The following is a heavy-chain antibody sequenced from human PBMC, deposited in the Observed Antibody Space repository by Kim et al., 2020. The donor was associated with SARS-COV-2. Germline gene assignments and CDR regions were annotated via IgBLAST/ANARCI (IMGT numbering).Heavy chain of an antibody. CDR3: AKDRESYGSGSYFHY. D-gene: IGHD3-10*01. Sequence: DSVKGRFTISRDNSKNTLYLQVNSLRAEDTAVYYCAKDRESYGSGSYFHYWGQGTLVTVSS. J-gene: IGHJ4*02. V-gene: IGHV3-23*01.